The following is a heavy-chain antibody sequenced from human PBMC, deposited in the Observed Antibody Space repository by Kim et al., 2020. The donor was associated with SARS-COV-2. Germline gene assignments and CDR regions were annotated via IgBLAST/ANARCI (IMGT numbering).Heavy chain of an antibody. CDR3: ARAKGYSSSWYVGSRHSWFDP. J-gene: IGHJ5*02. Sequence: SETLSLTCTVSGGSIRSGGYYWSWFRQHPGKGLEWIGYIYYSGSTYYNPSLKSRVTISVDTSKNQFSLKLSSVTAADTAVYYCARAKGYSSSWYVGSRHSWFDPWGQGTLVTASS. V-gene: IGHV4-31*03. CDR1: GGSIRSGGYY. CDR2: IYYSGST. D-gene: IGHD6-13*01.